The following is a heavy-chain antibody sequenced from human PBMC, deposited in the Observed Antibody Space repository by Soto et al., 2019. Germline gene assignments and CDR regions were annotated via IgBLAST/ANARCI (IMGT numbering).Heavy chain of an antibody. CDR3: ARHKLSSSSTSFDY. Sequence: SETLSLTCTVSGGSISGYYWSWIRQPPGKGLEWIGYIYYSGSTNYNPSLKSRVTISVDTSKSQFSLNLSSVTAADTAVYYCARHKLSSSSTSFDYWGQGALVTVSS. D-gene: IGHD6-13*01. CDR2: IYYSGST. V-gene: IGHV4-59*08. CDR1: GGSISGYY. J-gene: IGHJ4*02.